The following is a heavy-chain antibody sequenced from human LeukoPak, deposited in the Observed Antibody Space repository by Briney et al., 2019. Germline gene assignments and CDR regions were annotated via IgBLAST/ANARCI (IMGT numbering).Heavy chain of an antibody. D-gene: IGHD1-1*01. CDR2: ISRSGGTI. CDR3: ARDITVGTTPDY. J-gene: IGHJ4*02. CDR1: EFTFSSYS. V-gene: IGHV3-48*01. Sequence: GGSLRLSCAASEFTFSSYSMNWVRQAPWKGLEWVSYISRSGGTIYYADSVRGRFTISRDNAKNSLFLQMSNLRAEDTAVYYCARDITVGTTPDYWGQGTLVTVSS.